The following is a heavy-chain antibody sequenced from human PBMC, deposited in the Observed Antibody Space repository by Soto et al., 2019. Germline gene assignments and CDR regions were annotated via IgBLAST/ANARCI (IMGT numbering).Heavy chain of an antibody. J-gene: IGHJ4*02. CDR1: GGSISSYY. CDR2: IYYSGST. D-gene: IGHD3-10*01. Sequence: QVQLQESGPGLVKPTETLSLTCTVSGGSISSYYWSWIRQPPGKGLEWIGYIYYSGSTNYNPSLQSRVPISVDTSKNQSSLKLSSVTAADTAVYYCARGRGVIKYYFDYWGQGTLVTVSS. V-gene: IGHV4-59*01. CDR3: ARGRGVIKYYFDY.